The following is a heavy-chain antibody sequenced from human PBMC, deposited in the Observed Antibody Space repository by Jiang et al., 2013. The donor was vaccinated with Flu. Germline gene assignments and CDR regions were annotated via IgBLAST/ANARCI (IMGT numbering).Heavy chain of an antibody. CDR2: VNSGGGGGS. J-gene: IGHJ5*02. CDR3: ATRTAHITIFEIVVNPGHWFDP. Sequence: SGPGLVKPSETLSLTCAVFGAPISGRSYHWVWIRQPPGKGLEWIGSVNSGGGGGSSYNPSLRSRVTISTDASSNQFSLKLTSVTAADTAVYYCATRTAHITIFEIVVNPGHWFDPWGQGTLVTVSS. D-gene: IGHD3-3*01. V-gene: IGHV4-39*01. CDR1: GAPISGRSYH.